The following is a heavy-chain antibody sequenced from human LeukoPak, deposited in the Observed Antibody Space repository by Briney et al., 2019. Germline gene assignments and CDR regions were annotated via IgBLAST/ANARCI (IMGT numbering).Heavy chain of an antibody. V-gene: IGHV3-30*14. Sequence: GGSLRLSCAASGFTFSSYAMHWVRQAPGKGLEWVAVISYDGSNKYYADSVKGRFTISRDNSKNTLYLQMNSLRAEDTAVYYCARDDRRAAGDWGQGTLVTVSS. CDR3: ARDDRRAAGD. CDR2: ISYDGSNK. CDR1: GFTFSSYA. D-gene: IGHD1-14*01. J-gene: IGHJ4*02.